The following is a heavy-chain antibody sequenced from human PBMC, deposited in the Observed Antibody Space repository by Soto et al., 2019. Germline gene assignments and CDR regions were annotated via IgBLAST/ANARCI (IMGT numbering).Heavy chain of an antibody. J-gene: IGHJ5*02. CDR2: IKSKTDVGTT. D-gene: IGHD3-3*01. CDR3: TTDRHYDFWSGYYTLGPNWFDP. V-gene: IGHV3-15*01. Sequence: PGGSLRRSCAAAGFTFSNAWMSWVRQAPGKGLEWVGRIKSKTDVGTTDYAAPVKGRFTISRDDSKNTLYLQMNSLKTEDTAVYYCTTDRHYDFWSGYYTLGPNWFDPWGQGTLVTASS. CDR1: GFTFSNAW.